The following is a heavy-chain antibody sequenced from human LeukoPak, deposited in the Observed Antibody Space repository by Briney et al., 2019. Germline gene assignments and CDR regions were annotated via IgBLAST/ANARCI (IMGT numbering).Heavy chain of an antibody. CDR3: ARDTNVGIPFDI. Sequence: KASETLSLTCTVSGGSISSYYWSWIRQPPGKGLEWIGYIYYSGSTNYNPSLKSRVTISVDTSKNQFSLKLSSVTAADTAVYYCARDTNVGIPFDIWGQGTMVTVSS. D-gene: IGHD2-8*01. CDR2: IYYSGST. J-gene: IGHJ3*02. V-gene: IGHV4-59*01. CDR1: GGSISSYY.